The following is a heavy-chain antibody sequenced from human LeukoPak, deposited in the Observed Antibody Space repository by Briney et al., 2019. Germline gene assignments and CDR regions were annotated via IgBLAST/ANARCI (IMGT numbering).Heavy chain of an antibody. J-gene: IGHJ6*02. CDR3: ARYRTIFGVVTSYYYGMDV. D-gene: IGHD3-3*01. Sequence: ASVKVSCKASGYTLTTSDINWVRQATGQGLEWMGWMNPNTGHTGFTQKFQGRVTMTRSISLNTAYMELSSLRSEDTAVYYCARYRTIFGVVTSYYYGMDVWGQGTTVTVSS. V-gene: IGHV1-8*01. CDR1: GYTLTTSD. CDR2: MNPNTGHT.